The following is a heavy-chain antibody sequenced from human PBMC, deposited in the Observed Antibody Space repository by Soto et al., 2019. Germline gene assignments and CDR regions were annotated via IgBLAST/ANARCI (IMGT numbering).Heavy chain of an antibody. D-gene: IGHD4-17*01. CDR1: GGSISSGGYS. CDR2: IYHSGST. V-gene: IGHV4-30-2*01. J-gene: IGHJ4*02. CDR3: ARGGDYKSRRGGAVDY. Sequence: QLQLQESGSGLVKPSQTLSLTCAVSGGSISSGGYSWSWFRQPPGKGLEWIGYIYHSGSTYYNPSLKSRVTKSVDRSKNQFSLKLSSVTAAETAVYYCARGGDYKSRRGGAVDYWGQGTLVTVSS.